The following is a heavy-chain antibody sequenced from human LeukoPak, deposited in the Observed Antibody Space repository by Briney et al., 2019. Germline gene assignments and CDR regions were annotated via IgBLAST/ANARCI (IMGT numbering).Heavy chain of an antibody. Sequence: GASVKVSCKASGGTFSSYAISWVRQAPGQGLEWMGGIIPIFGTANYAQKFQGRVTITADESTSTAYMELSSLRSEDTAVYYCARGYSGYDGGWFDPWGQGTLVTVSS. J-gene: IGHJ5*02. CDR1: GGTFSSYA. CDR2: IIPIFGTA. D-gene: IGHD5-12*01. V-gene: IGHV1-69*13. CDR3: ARGYSGYDGGWFDP.